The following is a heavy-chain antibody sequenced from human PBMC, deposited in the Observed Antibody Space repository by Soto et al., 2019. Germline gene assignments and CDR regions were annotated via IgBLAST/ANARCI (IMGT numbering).Heavy chain of an antibody. V-gene: IGHV4-4*07. CDR2: IYTSGST. CDR3: ARGELGELSSVLNLDY. D-gene: IGHD3-16*02. CDR1: GGSISSYY. J-gene: IGHJ4*02. Sequence: PSETLSLTCTVSGGSISSYYLSWIRQPAGKGLEWIGRIYTSGSTNYNPSLKSRVTMSVDTSKNQFSLKLSSVTAADTAVYYCARGELGELSSVLNLDYCGQGTLVTVSS.